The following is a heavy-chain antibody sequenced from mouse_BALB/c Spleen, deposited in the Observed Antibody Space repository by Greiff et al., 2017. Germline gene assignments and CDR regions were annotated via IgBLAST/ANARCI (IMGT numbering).Heavy chain of an antibody. J-gene: IGHJ3*01. V-gene: IGHV7-1*02. CDR1: GFTFSDFY. CDR2: SRNKANDYTT. D-gene: IGHD2-4*01. CDR3: ARGLYYDYAFAY. Sequence: EVKVVESGGGLVQPGGSLRLSCATSGFTFSDFYMEWVRQPPGKRLEWIAASRNKANDYTTEYSASVKGRFIVSRDTSQSILYLQMNALRAEDTAIYYCARGLYYDYAFAYWGQGTLVTVSA.